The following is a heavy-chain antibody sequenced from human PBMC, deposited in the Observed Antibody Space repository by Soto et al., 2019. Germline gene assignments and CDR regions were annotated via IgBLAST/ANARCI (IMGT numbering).Heavy chain of an antibody. Sequence: GGSLRLSCTASGFTFGDYAMSWFRQAPWKGLEWVGFIRSKAYSGTTESAASVKGRFTISRDDSKSIAYLQMNSLKTEDTAVYYCTREGLDILAGYYPYWGQGTLVTVSS. D-gene: IGHD3-9*01. CDR1: GFTFGDYA. CDR3: TREGLDILAGYYPY. V-gene: IGHV3-49*03. CDR2: IRSKAYSGTT. J-gene: IGHJ4*02.